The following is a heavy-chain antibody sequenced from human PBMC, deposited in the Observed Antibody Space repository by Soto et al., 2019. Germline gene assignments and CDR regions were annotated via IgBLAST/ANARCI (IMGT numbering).Heavy chain of an antibody. V-gene: IGHV4-31*03. CDR1: GGSISTGVWY. CDR3: ARVSAGGTRWFDS. D-gene: IGHD6-13*01. Sequence: QVQLQESGPGLVKPSQTLSLTCSVSGGSISTGVWYWSWVREHPGKGLEWIGDIYNRGTTSYNPSLGSRVTISRDTSKNQVSLKVNSVTAADTAVYYCARVSAGGTRWFDSWGQEIRVTVSS. CDR2: IYNRGTT. J-gene: IGHJ5*01.